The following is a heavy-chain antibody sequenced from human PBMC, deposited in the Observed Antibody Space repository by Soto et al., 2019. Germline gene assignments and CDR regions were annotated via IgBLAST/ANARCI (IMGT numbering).Heavy chain of an antibody. J-gene: IGHJ4*02. CDR2: ISPYNGDT. D-gene: IGHD6-19*01. V-gene: IGHV1-18*01. Sequence: GASVKVSCKASGYSFTSYGITWVRQAPGQGLEWTGWISPYNGDTKYAQKMQGRVTMTTDTSTSTAYMEVRSLRSDDTAVYYCAIGGIAVAGAFDYWGQGTLVTVSS. CDR3: AIGGIAVAGAFDY. CDR1: GYSFTSYG.